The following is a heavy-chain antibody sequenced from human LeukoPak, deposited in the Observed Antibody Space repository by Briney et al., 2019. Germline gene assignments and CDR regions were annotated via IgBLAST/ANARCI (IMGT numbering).Heavy chain of an antibody. CDR2: IKQDGSEK. CDR3: ARDPVEWELLLDY. V-gene: IGHV3-7*01. CDR1: GFTFSSYW. J-gene: IGHJ4*02. Sequence: GGSLRLPCAASGFTFSSYWMSWVRQAPGKGLEWVANIKQDGSEKYYVDSVKGRFSISGDNARNSVYLQMASLRVEDTAVYYCARDPVEWELLLDYWGQGTLVTVSS. D-gene: IGHD1-26*01.